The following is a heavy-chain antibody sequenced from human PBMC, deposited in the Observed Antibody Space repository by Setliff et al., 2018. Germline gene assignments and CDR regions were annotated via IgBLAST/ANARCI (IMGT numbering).Heavy chain of an antibody. CDR2: FYHGGST. CDR1: GYSISSSYY. V-gene: IGHV4-38-2*01. J-gene: IGHJ5*02. D-gene: IGHD6-13*01. Sequence: SETLSLTCAVSGYSISSSYYWGWTRQPPGKGLERIGSFYHGGSTYYNPSLKSRVTISGDTSKNQFSLKLSSVTAADTAVYYCARGAVAGKMSWFDPWGQGNLVTVSS. CDR3: ARGAVAGKMSWFDP.